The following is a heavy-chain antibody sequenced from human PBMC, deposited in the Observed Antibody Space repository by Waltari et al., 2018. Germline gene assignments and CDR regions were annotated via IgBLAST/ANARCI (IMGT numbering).Heavy chain of an antibody. CDR3: AAPGRRWCGGDCPVSD. CDR2: IIPIFGTA. D-gene: IGHD2-21*01. V-gene: IGHV1-69*01. Sequence: QVQLVQSGAEVKKPGASVKVSCKASGGNFSSYAISWVRQAPGQGLEWMGGIIPIFGTANYAQKFQGRVTITTDESTSTAYMELSSLRSEDTAVYYCAAPGRRWCGGDCPVSDWGQGTLVTVSS. J-gene: IGHJ4*02. CDR1: GGNFSSYA.